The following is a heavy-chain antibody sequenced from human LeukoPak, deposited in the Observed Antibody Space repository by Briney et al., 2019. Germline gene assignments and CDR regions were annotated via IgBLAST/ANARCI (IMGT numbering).Heavy chain of an antibody. CDR2: MYSGGST. CDR3: AKIGANVGF. V-gene: IGHV3-66*01. Sequence: GGSLRLSCAPSELSLGSNYMTWVRQAPGKGLEWVSLMYSGGSTHYADSVKGRFTISRDNSKNTLCLQMNSLRAEDTAAYYCAKIGANVGFWGQGTLVTVSS. D-gene: IGHD4/OR15-4a*01. CDR1: ELSLGSNY. J-gene: IGHJ4*02.